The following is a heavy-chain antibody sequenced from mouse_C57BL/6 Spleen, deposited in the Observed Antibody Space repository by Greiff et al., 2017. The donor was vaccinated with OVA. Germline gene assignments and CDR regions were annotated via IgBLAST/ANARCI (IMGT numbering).Heavy chain of an antibody. CDR3: ARLPSGYYFDY. CDR1: GYTFTDYY. CDR2: INPYNGGT. J-gene: IGHJ2*01. V-gene: IGHV1-19*01. Sequence: VHVKQSGPVLVKPGASVKMSCKASGYTFTDYYMNWVKQSHGKSLEWIGVINPYNGGTSYNQKFKGKATLTVDKSSSTAYMELNSLTSEDSAVYYCARLPSGYYFDYWGQGTTLTVSS.